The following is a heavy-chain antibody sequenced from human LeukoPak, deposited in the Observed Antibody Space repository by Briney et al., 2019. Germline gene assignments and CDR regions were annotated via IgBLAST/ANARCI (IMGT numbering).Heavy chain of an antibody. V-gene: IGHV1-3*01. D-gene: IGHD3-3*01. J-gene: IGHJ5*02. CDR2: INAGNGNT. CDR1: GYIFTSYV. Sequence: GASVKVSCKASGYIFTSYVLQWVRQAPGQGLEWMGWINAGNGNTKYSQKFQGRVTITRDTSASTAYMELSSLRSEDTAVYYCARSAVTIFGVVTNWFDPWGQGTLVTVSS. CDR3: ARSAVTIFGVVTNWFDP.